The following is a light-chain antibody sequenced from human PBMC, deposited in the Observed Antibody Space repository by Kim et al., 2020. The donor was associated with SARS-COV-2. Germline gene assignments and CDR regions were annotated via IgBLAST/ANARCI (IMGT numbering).Light chain of an antibody. CDR1: SGHSSYA. V-gene: IGLV4-69*01. CDR3: QTWGTGIG. J-gene: IGLJ3*02. CDR2: LNSDGSH. Sequence: ASVKLTCTLSSGHSSYAIAAHQQQPEQGPRYLMKLNSDGSHSKGDGIPDRFSGSSSGAERYLTISSLQSEDEADYYCQTWGTGIGFGGGTQLTVL.